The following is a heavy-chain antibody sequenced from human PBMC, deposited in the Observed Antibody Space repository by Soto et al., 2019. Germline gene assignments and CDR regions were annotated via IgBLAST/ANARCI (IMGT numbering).Heavy chain of an antibody. V-gene: IGHV3-9*01. Sequence: EVQLVESGGGLVQPGRSLRLSCAASGFTFDDYAMHWVRQAPGKGLEWVSGISWNSGSIGYADSVKGRFTISRDNAKNSLYLQMNSLRAEDTALYYCAKDIGSGRTDYFDYWGQGTLVTVSS. J-gene: IGHJ4*02. CDR1: GFTFDDYA. CDR3: AKDIGSGRTDYFDY. CDR2: ISWNSGSI. D-gene: IGHD2-15*01.